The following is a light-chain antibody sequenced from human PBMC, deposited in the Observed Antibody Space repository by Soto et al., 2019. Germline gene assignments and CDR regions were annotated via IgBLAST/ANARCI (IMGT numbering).Light chain of an antibody. CDR1: SSDIGSNT. J-gene: IGLJ1*01. CDR2: SDN. Sequence: QSVLTQPPSASGTPGQRVTISCSGSSSDIGSNTVSWYQQLPGTAPKLLIYSDNQRPSGVPDRFSGSKSGTSASLAISGLQSEDEADYYCAAWDDRQIGYVFGTGTKVTVL. V-gene: IGLV1-44*01. CDR3: AAWDDRQIGYV.